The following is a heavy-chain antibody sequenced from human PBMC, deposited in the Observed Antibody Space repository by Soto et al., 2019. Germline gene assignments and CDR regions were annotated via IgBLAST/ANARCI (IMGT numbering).Heavy chain of an antibody. Sequence: QVQLVQSGAEVKKPWSSVKVSCKASGGTFSSYAICWVRPAPGQGLEWMGGISPIFGTGSYAQKFQGRVTITADESTSTAYMELSSLRSEDTAVYYSAKASAAYLFFDFWGQGTLVTVSS. CDR3: AKASAAYLFFDF. D-gene: IGHD6-13*01. V-gene: IGHV1-69*12. CDR2: ISPIFGTG. CDR1: GGTFSSYA. J-gene: IGHJ4*02.